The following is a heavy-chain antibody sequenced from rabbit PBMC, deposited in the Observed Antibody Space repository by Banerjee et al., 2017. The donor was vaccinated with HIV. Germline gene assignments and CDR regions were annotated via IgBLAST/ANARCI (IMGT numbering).Heavy chain of an antibody. CDR2: ITGDRGVA. CDR3: ARDTGVTAYGWTTLNL. V-gene: IGHV1S40*01. D-gene: IGHD6-1*01. Sequence: QSLEESGGDLVKPGASLTLTCTASGFSLSNNYVISWVRQAPGKGLEWIGCITGDRGVAYYATWARGRFTISKTSSTTVTLQMTSLTAADTATFFCARDTGVTAYGWTTLNLWGQGTLVTVS. J-gene: IGHJ4*01. CDR1: GFSLSNNYV.